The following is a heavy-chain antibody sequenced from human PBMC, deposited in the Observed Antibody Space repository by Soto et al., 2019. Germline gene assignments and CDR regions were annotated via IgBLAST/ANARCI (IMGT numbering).Heavy chain of an antibody. CDR2: INSDGSST. D-gene: IGHD6-19*01. V-gene: IGHV3-74*01. CDR1: GFTFSSYW. Sequence: EVQLVESGGGLVQPGGSLRLSCAASGFTFSSYWMHWVRQAPGKGLVWVSRINSDGSSTSYADSVKGRFTISRDNAKNTLYLQMNSLRAEDTAVYYCARGMGKWLAYYYYYMDVWGKGTTVTVSS. J-gene: IGHJ6*03. CDR3: ARGMGKWLAYYYYYMDV.